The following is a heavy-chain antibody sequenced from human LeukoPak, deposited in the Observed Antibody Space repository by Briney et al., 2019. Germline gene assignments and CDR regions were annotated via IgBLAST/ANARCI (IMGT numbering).Heavy chain of an antibody. Sequence: PGGSLRLSCAASGFTFSSYAMSWVRQAPGKGLEGVPAISGSCGSTYYADSVKGRFTISRDNSKNTLYLQMNSLRAEDTAVYYCAKDPRGYCSSTSCPDNWFDPWGQGTLVTVSS. V-gene: IGHV3-23*01. J-gene: IGHJ5*02. CDR2: ISGSCGST. CDR1: GFTFSSYA. D-gene: IGHD2-2*01. CDR3: AKDPRGYCSSTSCPDNWFDP.